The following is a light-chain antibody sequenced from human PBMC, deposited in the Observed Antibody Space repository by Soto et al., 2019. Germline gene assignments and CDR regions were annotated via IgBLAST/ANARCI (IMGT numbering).Light chain of an antibody. CDR2: AAS. Sequence: DIQMTQSPSSLSVSVGDRVTITCRASQGISTFLNWYQHKPGKAPKLLIYAASSLQSGVPSRFSGIGSETDFTLTISSLQPEDFATYSCQQSYSTTWTFGQGTTVEIQ. CDR1: QGISTF. CDR3: QQSYSTTWT. V-gene: IGKV1-39*01. J-gene: IGKJ1*01.